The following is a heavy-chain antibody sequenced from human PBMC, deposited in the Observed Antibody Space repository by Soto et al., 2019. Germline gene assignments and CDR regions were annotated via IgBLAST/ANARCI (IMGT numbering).Heavy chain of an antibody. Sequence: ASVKVSCKASGYTLNTYGITWVRQAPGQGLEWMGWISANNDHTNYPQKFQGRVTMTTDTSTSTTYMELSSLTSEDTAVYYCATVPVTFSRYYYGMDVWGQGTTVTVSS. CDR3: ATVPVTFSRYYYGMDV. CDR2: ISANNDHT. V-gene: IGHV1-18*01. J-gene: IGHJ6*02. D-gene: IGHD4-17*01. CDR1: GYTLNTYG.